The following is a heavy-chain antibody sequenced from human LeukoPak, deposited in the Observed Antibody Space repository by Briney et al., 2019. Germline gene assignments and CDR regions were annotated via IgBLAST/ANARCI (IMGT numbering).Heavy chain of an antibody. J-gene: IGHJ6*03. Sequence: SETLSLTCAVSGGSISSSNWWSWVRQPPGKGLEWIGRIFHTGTTDYKTSLKGRVTISVDKSKNQFSLKLTSVTAADTAVYYCARLTPTTLSLYYYYMDVWGKGTTVTISS. CDR1: GGSISSSNW. CDR2: IFHTGTT. D-gene: IGHD2/OR15-2a*01. CDR3: ARLTPTTLSLYYYYMDV. V-gene: IGHV4-4*02.